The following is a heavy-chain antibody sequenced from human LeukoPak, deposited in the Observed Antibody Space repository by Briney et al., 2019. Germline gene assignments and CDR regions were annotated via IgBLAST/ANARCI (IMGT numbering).Heavy chain of an antibody. Sequence: GSMTLSCAASGLTVSSYWMSWVRQAPGKGLEWVGNIKQDGRDKYYVNSVKGRFTISRDNAKNSLELQMISLRAEDAALYYCARVDGHAHWFDPWGQGTLVTVSS. CDR1: GLTVSSYW. CDR2: IKQDGRDK. V-gene: IGHV3-7*03. CDR3: ARVDGHAHWFDP. J-gene: IGHJ5*02.